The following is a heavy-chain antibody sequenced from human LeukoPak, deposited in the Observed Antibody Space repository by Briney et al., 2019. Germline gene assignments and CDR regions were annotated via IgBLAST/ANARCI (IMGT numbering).Heavy chain of an antibody. V-gene: IGHV1-24*01. CDR1: GYTLTELS. D-gene: IGHD1-26*01. Sequence: ASVKVSSKVSGYTLTELSMHWVRQAPGKGLEWMGGFDPEDGETIYAQKFQGRVTMTEDTSTDTAYMELSSLRSEDTAVYYCATDPWGVGAHSAFDIWGQGTMVTVSS. J-gene: IGHJ3*02. CDR3: ATDPWGVGAHSAFDI. CDR2: FDPEDGET.